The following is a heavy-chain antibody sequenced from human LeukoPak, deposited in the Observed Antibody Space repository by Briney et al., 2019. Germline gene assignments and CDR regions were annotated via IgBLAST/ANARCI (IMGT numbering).Heavy chain of an antibody. CDR2: ITGSGGST. CDR3: AKKTSYCGGDCYPYYFDH. D-gene: IGHD2-21*02. Sequence: PGGSLRLSCAASGFAFSSYTMGWVRRAPGKGLEWVSAITGSGGSTYYADSVKGRFTISRDSSKNTLYLQMNSLRAEDTAVYYCAKKTSYCGGDCYPYYFDHWGQGTLVTVSS. V-gene: IGHV3-23*01. J-gene: IGHJ4*02. CDR1: GFAFSSYT.